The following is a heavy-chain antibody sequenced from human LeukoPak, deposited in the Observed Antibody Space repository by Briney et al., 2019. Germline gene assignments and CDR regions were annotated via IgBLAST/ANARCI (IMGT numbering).Heavy chain of an antibody. CDR1: GFTFSDYY. CDR2: ISGSGGST. D-gene: IGHD3-10*01. CDR3: ARDVGYFGSGSYPDYFDY. Sequence: GGSLRLSCAASGFTFSDYYMSWIRQAPGKGLEWVSAISGSGGSTYYADSVKGRFTISRDNAKNSLYLQMNSLRAEDTAVYYCARDVGYFGSGSYPDYFDYWGQGILVTVSS. J-gene: IGHJ4*02. V-gene: IGHV3-11*04.